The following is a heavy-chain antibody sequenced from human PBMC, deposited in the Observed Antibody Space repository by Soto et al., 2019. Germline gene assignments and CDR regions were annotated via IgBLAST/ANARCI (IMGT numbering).Heavy chain of an antibody. Sequence: QVQLVQSGAEVKKPGSSVKVSCKASGGTFSSYTISWVRQAPGQGLEWMGRIIPILGIANYAQKFQGRVTITADKSTSTAYIELSSLRSEDTAVYYCARETGTKDFDYWGQGTLVTVSS. V-gene: IGHV1-69*08. J-gene: IGHJ4*02. CDR3: ARETGTKDFDY. D-gene: IGHD1-1*01. CDR1: GGTFSSYT. CDR2: IIPILGIA.